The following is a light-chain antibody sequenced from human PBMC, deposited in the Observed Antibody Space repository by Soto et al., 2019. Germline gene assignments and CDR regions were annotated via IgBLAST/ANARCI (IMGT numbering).Light chain of an antibody. CDR3: CSYTSSTTLV. Sequence: QSVLTQPASVSGSPGQSITISCTGTTSDVGAYKYVSWYQQHPGKAPQLMIYEVSNRPSGVSNRFSGSKSGNTASLTISGLQAEDEADYYCCSYTSSTTLVFGGGTKLTVL. CDR1: TSDVGAYKY. J-gene: IGLJ2*01. CDR2: EVS. V-gene: IGLV2-14*01.